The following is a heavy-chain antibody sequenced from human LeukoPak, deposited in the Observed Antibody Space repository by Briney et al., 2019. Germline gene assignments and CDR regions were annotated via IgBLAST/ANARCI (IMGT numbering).Heavy chain of an antibody. CDR2: ISSTSAYI. Sequence: GGSLRLSCAGSGFALKSYSLTWVRQAPGKGLEWVSSISSTSAYIHYADSVKGRFTISRDNVDNVVYLEMNSLGAEDTAAYYCARVAVSGPTGWFDSWGQGTLVIVSS. CDR3: ARVAVSGPTGWFDS. J-gene: IGHJ5*01. V-gene: IGHV3-21*01. CDR1: GFALKSYS. D-gene: IGHD2-8*02.